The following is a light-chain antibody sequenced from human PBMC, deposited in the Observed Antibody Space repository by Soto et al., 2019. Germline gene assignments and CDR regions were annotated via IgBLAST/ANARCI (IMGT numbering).Light chain of an antibody. Sequence: QSAMTQPPSASGTPGQRITVSCSGSSSNIGSKTVSWYQHLPGTAPKLLIYSDDQRPSGVPDRFSGSKSGTSASLAISGLQSEDEADYYCAAWDDSLNGWVFGGGTKLTVL. CDR1: SSNIGSKT. CDR2: SDD. V-gene: IGLV1-44*01. CDR3: AAWDDSLNGWV. J-gene: IGLJ3*02.